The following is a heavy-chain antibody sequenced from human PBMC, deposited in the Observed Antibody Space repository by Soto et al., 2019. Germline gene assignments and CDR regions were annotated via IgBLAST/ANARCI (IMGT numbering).Heavy chain of an antibody. CDR3: AHVVHSALYTFVRDS. V-gene: IGHV2-5*02. CDR2: IFWDDEK. CDR1: GFSLSTSGVG. D-gene: IGHD5-18*01. Sequence: SGPTLGNPTQTLTLTCTFSGFSLSTSGVGVGWIRQPPGKALQWLALIFWDDEKRYNVPLKTRLTITKDTSKNQVVLTMTNMDPVDTATYYCAHVVHSALYTFVRDSWGQGTLVTVSS. J-gene: IGHJ4*02.